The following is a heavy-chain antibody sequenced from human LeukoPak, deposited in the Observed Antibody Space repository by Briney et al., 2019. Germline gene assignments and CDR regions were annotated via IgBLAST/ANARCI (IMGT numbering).Heavy chain of an antibody. J-gene: IGHJ4*02. Sequence: AASVKVACKASGGTFSSYAISWVRQAPGQGLEWMGRIIPIFGTANYAQKFQGRVTITTDESTSTAYMELSSLRSEDTAVYYCAIDRLTVAGPFDHWRQGTLVSVSS. V-gene: IGHV1-69*05. CDR2: IIPIFGTA. CDR1: GGTFSSYA. D-gene: IGHD6-19*01. CDR3: AIDRLTVAGPFDH.